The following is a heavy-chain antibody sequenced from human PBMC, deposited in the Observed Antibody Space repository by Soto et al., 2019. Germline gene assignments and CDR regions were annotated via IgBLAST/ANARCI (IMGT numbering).Heavy chain of an antibody. D-gene: IGHD6-6*01. V-gene: IGHV4-34*01. CDR2: INHSGST. J-gene: IGHJ4*02. CDR3: ARGRWSSSPFDY. CDR1: GGSFSGYY. Sequence: SETLSLTCAVYGGSFSGYYWSWIRRPPGKGLEWIGEINHSGSTNYNPSLKSRVTISVDTSKNQFSLKLSSVTAADTAVYYCARGRWSSSPFDYWGQGTLVTVSS.